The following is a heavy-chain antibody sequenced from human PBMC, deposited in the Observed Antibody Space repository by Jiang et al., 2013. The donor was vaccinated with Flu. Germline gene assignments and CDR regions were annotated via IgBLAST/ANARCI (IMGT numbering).Heavy chain of an antibody. Sequence: GLVKPSETLSLTCTVSGDSISSSIFYWGWIRQFPGKGLEWIGSISYNGITYYNPSLKSRVAISADTSKNQFSLRLTSVTAADTAVYFCARLPLYFNSGDSYWGQGTLVTVSS. CDR2: ISYNGIT. J-gene: IGHJ4*02. CDR1: GDSISSSIFY. CDR3: ARLPLYFNSGDSY. D-gene: IGHD2-21*01. V-gene: IGHV4-39*07.